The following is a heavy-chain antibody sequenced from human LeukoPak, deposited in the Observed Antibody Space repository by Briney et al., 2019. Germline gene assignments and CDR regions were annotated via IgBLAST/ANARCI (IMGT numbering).Heavy chain of an antibody. Sequence: GGSLRLSCAASGFTFSSYAMSWVRQAPGKGLERVSAISGSGGSTYYADSVKGRFTISRDNSKNTLYLQMNSLRAEDTAVYYCAKEPKHIVVVTAIRYWGQGTLVTVSS. D-gene: IGHD2-21*02. J-gene: IGHJ4*02. CDR2: ISGSGGST. CDR3: AKEPKHIVVVTAIRY. V-gene: IGHV3-23*01. CDR1: GFTFSSYA.